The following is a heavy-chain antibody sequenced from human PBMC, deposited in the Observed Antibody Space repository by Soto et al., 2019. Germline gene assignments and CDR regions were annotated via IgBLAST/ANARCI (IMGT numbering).Heavy chain of an antibody. V-gene: IGHV3-49*03. D-gene: IGHD3-22*01. Sequence: SLRLSCTASGFTFGDYAMSWFRQAPGKGLEWVGFIRSKAYGGTTDYAASVKGRFTISRDDSKSIAYLQMNSLKTEDTAVYYCTRFTMIVVVITLGSGWFDPWGQGTLVTVS. J-gene: IGHJ5*02. CDR1: GFTFGDYA. CDR3: TRFTMIVVVITLGSGWFDP. CDR2: IRSKAYGGTT.